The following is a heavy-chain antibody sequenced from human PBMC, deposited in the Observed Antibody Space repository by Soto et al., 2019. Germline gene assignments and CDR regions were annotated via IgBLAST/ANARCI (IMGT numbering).Heavy chain of an antibody. Sequence: ASVKVSCKASGYTFTSYGISWVRQAPGQGLEWMGWISAYNGNTNYAQKLQGRVTMTTDTSTSTAYMELRSLRSDDTAVYYCAREPTDYYDNSGDYFLDYWGQGTLVTVSS. CDR3: AREPTDYYDNSGDYFLDY. J-gene: IGHJ4*02. V-gene: IGHV1-18*01. D-gene: IGHD3-22*01. CDR1: GYTFTSYG. CDR2: ISAYNGNT.